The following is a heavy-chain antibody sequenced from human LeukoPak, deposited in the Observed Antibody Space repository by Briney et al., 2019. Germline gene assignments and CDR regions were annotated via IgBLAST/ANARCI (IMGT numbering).Heavy chain of an antibody. CDR2: ISGIGGST. CDR3: ARLYSSSWYFDY. V-gene: IGHV3-23*01. CDR1: GFTFSSYG. Sequence: GGSLRLSCAASGFTFSSYGMSWVRQAPGKGLEWVSAISGIGGSTYYADSVKGRFTISRDNSKNTLYLQMNSLRAEDTAVYYWARLYSSSWYFDYWGQGTLVTVSS. J-gene: IGHJ4*02. D-gene: IGHD6-13*01.